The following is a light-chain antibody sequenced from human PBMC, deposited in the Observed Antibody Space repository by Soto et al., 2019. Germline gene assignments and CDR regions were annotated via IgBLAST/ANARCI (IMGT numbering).Light chain of an antibody. Sequence: EIVLTQSPGTLSSSPGERATLSCRASQSVSSSYLAWYQQKPGQAPRLLIYGASSRATGIPGRFSGSGSGTDFTLTISRLEPEYFAVYYCQQYGSTTYTFGQGTKLEIK. CDR3: QQYGSTTYT. CDR2: GAS. CDR1: QSVSSSY. J-gene: IGKJ2*01. V-gene: IGKV3-20*01.